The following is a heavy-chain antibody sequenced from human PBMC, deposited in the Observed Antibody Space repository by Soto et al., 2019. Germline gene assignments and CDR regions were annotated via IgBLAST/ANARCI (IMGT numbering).Heavy chain of an antibody. CDR1: GYIFTNYY. V-gene: IGHV1-69*04. J-gene: IGHJ5*02. Sequence: SVKVSCKASGYIFTNYYMHWVRQAPGQGLEWMGRIIPIIGITNYAQKFQGRVTITADKFTGTAYMELTRLRSDDTAVYYCAGDPDSHYNDSHAYSYPWGQGTLVTVSS. CDR2: IIPIIGIT. CDR3: AGDPDSHYNDSHAYSYP. D-gene: IGHD3-22*01.